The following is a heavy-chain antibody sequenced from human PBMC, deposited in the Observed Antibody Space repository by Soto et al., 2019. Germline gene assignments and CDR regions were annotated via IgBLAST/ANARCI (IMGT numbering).Heavy chain of an antibody. J-gene: IGHJ5*02. CDR1: GGSFSGYY. CDR3: ARTYYYRSGTYFAWFDP. D-gene: IGHD3-10*01. Sequence: QVRLKQRGAGLLKPSETLSLTCDVYGGSFSGYYWSWIRQSPGTGLEWIGQIKHSGGTNYNPLLKSRVTISVDTSRNQFSLKLSSVTAADTAVYFCARTYYYRSGTYFAWFDPWGQGTLVTVSS. V-gene: IGHV4-34*01. CDR2: IKHSGGT.